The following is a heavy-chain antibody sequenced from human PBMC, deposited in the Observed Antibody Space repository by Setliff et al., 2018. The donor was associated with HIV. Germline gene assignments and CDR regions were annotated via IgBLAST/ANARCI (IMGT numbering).Heavy chain of an antibody. CDR1: GYSFTNSW. CDR2: IYPGDSDA. V-gene: IGHV5-51*01. J-gene: IGHJ3*02. CDR3: ARGATGNLEALDI. D-gene: IGHD6-13*01. Sequence: GAALKISRKGSGYSFTNSWIGWVRQMPGKGLEWMGIIYPGDSDAKYNPSFHGQVTISADKSISTAYLQWSNLKASDTAMYYCARGATGNLEALDIWGQGTMVTVSS.